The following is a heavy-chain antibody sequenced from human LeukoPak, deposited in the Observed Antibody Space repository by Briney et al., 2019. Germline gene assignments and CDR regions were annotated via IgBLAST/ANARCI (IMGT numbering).Heavy chain of an antibody. D-gene: IGHD6-13*01. CDR2: INPNSGGT. J-gene: IGHJ6*03. CDR1: GYTFTGHY. CDR3: ARERGSSWPPYYYYMDV. Sequence: ASVKVSCKASGYTFTGHYMHWVRQAPGQGLEWMGWINPNSGGTNYAQKFQGRVTMTRDTSISTAYMELSRLRSDDTAVYYCARERGSSWPPYYYYMDVWGKGTTVTISS. V-gene: IGHV1-2*02.